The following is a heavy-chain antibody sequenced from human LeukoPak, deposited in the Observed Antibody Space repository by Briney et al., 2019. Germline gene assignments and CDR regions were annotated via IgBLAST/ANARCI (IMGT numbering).Heavy chain of an antibody. CDR3: ARELIVVVPAAPPGWFDP. J-gene: IGHJ5*02. D-gene: IGHD2-2*01. CDR1: GFTFSSYW. V-gene: IGHV3-74*01. CDR2: INSDGSST. Sequence: PGGSLRLSCAASGFTFSSYWMHWVRQAPGKGLVWVSRINSDGSSTSYADSVKGRFTISRDNAKNTLYLQMNSLRAEDTAVYYCARELIVVVPAAPPGWFDPWGQGTLVTVSS.